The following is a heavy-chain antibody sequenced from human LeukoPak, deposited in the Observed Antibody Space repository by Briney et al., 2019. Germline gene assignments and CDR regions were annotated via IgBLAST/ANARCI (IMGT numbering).Heavy chain of an antibody. V-gene: IGHV1-18*01. J-gene: IGHJ5*02. CDR2: ISVYDGNT. CDR3: ARVRTWLDP. Sequence: ASVKVSCKASGYTFTSFGISWVRQATGQGLEWMGWISVYDGNTNYAQNFQGRISMTTDTSTSTAYMELRSLRSDDTAMYYCARVRTWLDPWGQGTLVTVSS. CDR1: GYTFTSFG.